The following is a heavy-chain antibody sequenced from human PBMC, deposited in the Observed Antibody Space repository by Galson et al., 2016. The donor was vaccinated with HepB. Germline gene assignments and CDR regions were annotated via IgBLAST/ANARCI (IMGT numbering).Heavy chain of an antibody. CDR1: GYSFTRFF. Sequence: SVKVSCKASGYSFTRFFVHWVRQAPGQGLEWMGILNPGRSSSNNAQKFQGRVTMTTDTSTGTVYMELSSLRSEDTAVYSCARGSSYDRRGYSLGAFDIWGQGTTVIVSS. J-gene: IGHJ3*02. CDR2: LNPGRSSS. V-gene: IGHV1-46*03. CDR3: ARGSSYDRRGYSLGAFDI. D-gene: IGHD3-22*01.